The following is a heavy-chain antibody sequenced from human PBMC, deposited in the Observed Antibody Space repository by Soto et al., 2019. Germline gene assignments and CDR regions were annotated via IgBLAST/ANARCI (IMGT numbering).Heavy chain of an antibody. CDR2: IWYDGSNK. D-gene: IGHD3-22*01. Sequence: GGSLRLSCAASGFTFSSYGMHWVRQTPGKGLEWVAVIWYDGSNKYYADSVKGRFTISRDNSKNTMYLQINSLRAEDTAVYYCARYYSDSSGYYPYYFDHWGQGTLVTVSS. J-gene: IGHJ4*02. CDR1: GFTFSSYG. V-gene: IGHV3-33*01. CDR3: ARYYSDSSGYYPYYFDH.